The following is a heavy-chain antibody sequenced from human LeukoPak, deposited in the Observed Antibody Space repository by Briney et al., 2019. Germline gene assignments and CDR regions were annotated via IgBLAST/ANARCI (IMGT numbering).Heavy chain of an antibody. CDR3: AGAARNYYYYYMDV. CDR2: ISSSSSYI. Sequence: GGSLRLSCAASGFTFSSYSMNWVRQAPGKGLEWVSSISSSSSYIYYADSVKGRFTISRDNAKNSLYLQMNSLRAEDTAVYYCAGAARNYYYYYMDVWGKGTTVTVSS. CDR1: GFTFSSYS. V-gene: IGHV3-21*01. J-gene: IGHJ6*03. D-gene: IGHD6-6*01.